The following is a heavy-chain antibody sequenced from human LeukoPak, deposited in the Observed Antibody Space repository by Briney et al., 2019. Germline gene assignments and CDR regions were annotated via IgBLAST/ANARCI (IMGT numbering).Heavy chain of an antibody. V-gene: IGHV4-59*01. Sequence: PSETLSLTCTVSGGSISSYYWSWIRQPPGKGLEWIGYIYYSGSTNYNPSLKSRVTISVDTSKNQFSLKLSSVTAADTAVYYCARIGTGGGGRYFDYWGQGTLVTVSS. CDR1: GGSISSYY. CDR2: IYYSGST. CDR3: ARIGTGGGGRYFDY. D-gene: IGHD3-16*01. J-gene: IGHJ4*02.